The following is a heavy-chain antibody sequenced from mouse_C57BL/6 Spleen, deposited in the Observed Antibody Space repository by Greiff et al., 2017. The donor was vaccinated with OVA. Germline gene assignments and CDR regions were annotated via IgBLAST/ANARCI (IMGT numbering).Heavy chain of an antibody. CDR2: IYPGSGST. V-gene: IGHV1-55*01. J-gene: IGHJ4*01. D-gene: IGHD2-5*01. Sequence: QVQLQQPGAELVKPGASVKMSCKASGYTFTSYWITWVKQRPGQGLEWIGDIYPGSGSTNYNEKFKSKATLTVDTPSSTAYMQLSSLTSEDSAVYYCATYYSNYDAMDYWGQGTSVTVSS. CDR3: ATYYSNYDAMDY. CDR1: GYTFTSYW.